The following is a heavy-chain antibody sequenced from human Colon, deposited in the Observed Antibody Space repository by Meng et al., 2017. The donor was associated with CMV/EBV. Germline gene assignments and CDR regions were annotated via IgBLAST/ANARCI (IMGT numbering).Heavy chain of an antibody. D-gene: IGHD5-18*01. CDR2: INHDGSDT. CDR1: RLHLIGGW. CDR3: AKGGRGYTFD. Sequence: SCAGTRLHLIGGWIHWVRQGPGKGRVWVSRINHDGSDTDYAESVKGRFTIARDNAQKTVYLQMNSLTDEDTAIYYCAKGGRGYTFDWGQGTLVTVSS. J-gene: IGHJ4*02. V-gene: IGHV3-74*01.